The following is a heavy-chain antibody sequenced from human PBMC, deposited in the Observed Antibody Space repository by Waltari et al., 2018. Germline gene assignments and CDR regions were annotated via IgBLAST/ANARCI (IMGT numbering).Heavy chain of an antibody. CDR1: GSTLTALS. CDR3: ATGVSPVEDNWNYVNY. J-gene: IGHJ4*02. V-gene: IGHV1-24*01. D-gene: IGHD1-7*01. CDR2: FDPEDGET. Sequence: QVQLVQSGAAVKKPGASVKVSCKVSGSTLTALSMHWVRQAPGKGLEWRGCFDPEDGETIYAQKFQGRVTMTEDTSTDTAYMELSSLRSEDTAVYYCATGVSPVEDNWNYVNYWGQGTLATVSS.